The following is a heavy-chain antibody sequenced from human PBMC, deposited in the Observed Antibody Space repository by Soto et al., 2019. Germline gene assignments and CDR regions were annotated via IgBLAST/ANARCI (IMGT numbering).Heavy chain of an antibody. CDR1: GGSISSGGYY. CDR2: IYYSGST. D-gene: IGHD1-26*01. CDR3: ARGYMYYSGSYHEGYYFDY. J-gene: IGHJ4*02. Sequence: SETLSLTCTVSGGSISSGGYYWSWIRQHPGKGLEWIGYIYYSGSTNYNPSLKSRVTISVDTSKNQFSLKLSSVTAADTAVYYCARGYMYYSGSYHEGYYFDYWGQGTLVTVSS. V-gene: IGHV4-61*08.